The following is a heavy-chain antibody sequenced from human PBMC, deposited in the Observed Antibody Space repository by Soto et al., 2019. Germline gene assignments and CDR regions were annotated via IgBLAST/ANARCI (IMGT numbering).Heavy chain of an antibody. D-gene: IGHD3-3*01. CDR3: ARAGSDYDFWSGYTEYYYGMDV. Sequence: GASVKVSCKASGYTFTGYYMHWVRQAPGQGLEWMGWINPNSGGTNYAQKFQGWVTMTRDTSISTAYMELSRLRSDDTAVYYCARAGSDYDFWSGYTEYYYGMDVWGQGTTVTVSS. V-gene: IGHV1-2*04. J-gene: IGHJ6*02. CDR2: INPNSGGT. CDR1: GYTFTGYY.